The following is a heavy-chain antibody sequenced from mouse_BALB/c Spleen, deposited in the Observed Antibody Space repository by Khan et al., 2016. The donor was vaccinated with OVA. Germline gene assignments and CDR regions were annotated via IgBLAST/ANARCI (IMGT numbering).Heavy chain of an antibody. CDR3: VRGYDFFVY. V-gene: IGHV1-18*01. J-gene: IGHJ3*01. CDR1: GYSFTVYY. Sequence: VQLQQSGPDLVKPGSSVNISCKASGYSFTVYYMHWVKQSHGKSLECIGRVNPNNGGTTYNQKFKDKAIFTVDKSSTTAYMELSSLTSEDSAVYCCVRGYDFFVYWGQGTLVTVSA. CDR2: VNPNNGGT. D-gene: IGHD2-14*01.